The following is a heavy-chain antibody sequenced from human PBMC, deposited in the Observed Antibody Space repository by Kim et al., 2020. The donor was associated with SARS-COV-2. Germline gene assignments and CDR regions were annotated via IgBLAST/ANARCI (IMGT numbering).Heavy chain of an antibody. CDR3: AREVEAYCGGDCYGMACDD. Sequence: SETLSLTCTVSGGSISSGGYYWSWIRQHPGKGLEWIGYIYYSGSTYYNPSLESRVTITVDTSKNQFSLKLSSVTAADTAVYYCAREVEAYCGGDCYGMACDDWCQGSPVTVAS. D-gene: IGHD2-21*02. V-gene: IGHV4-31*03. CDR2: IYYSGST. J-gene: IGHJ4*02. CDR1: GGSISSGGYY.